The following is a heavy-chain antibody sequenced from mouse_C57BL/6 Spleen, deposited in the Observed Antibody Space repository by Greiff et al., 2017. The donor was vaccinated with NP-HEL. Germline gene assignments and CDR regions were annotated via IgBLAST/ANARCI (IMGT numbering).Heavy chain of an antibody. CDR2: ISYDGSN. CDR3: ARGYDYDWFAY. Sequence: ESGPGLVKPSQSLSLTCSVTGYSITSGYYWNWIRQFPGNKLEWMGYISYDGSNNYNPSLKNRISITRDTSKNQFFLKLNSVTTEDTATYYCARGYDYDWFAYWGQGTLVTVSA. V-gene: IGHV3-6*01. D-gene: IGHD2-4*01. J-gene: IGHJ3*01. CDR1: GYSITSGYY.